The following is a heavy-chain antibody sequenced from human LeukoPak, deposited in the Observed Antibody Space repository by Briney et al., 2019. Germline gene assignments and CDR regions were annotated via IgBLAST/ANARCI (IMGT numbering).Heavy chain of an antibody. V-gene: IGHV3-21*01. CDR3: ARGDGATPPEDFEM. D-gene: IGHD3-10*01. CDR1: GFTSISYS. CDR2: ISSSSSYI. Sequence: PGGSLRLSCAASGFTSISYSMNWVRQAPGKGLQWVSSISSSSSYIYYADSVKGRFTISRDNAKNSVYLQMNSLRAEDTAVYYCARGDGATPPEDFEMWGQGTMVTVSS. J-gene: IGHJ3*02.